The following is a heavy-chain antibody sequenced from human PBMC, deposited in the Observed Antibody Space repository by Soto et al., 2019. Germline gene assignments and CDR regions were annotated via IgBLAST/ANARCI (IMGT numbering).Heavy chain of an antibody. Sequence: SQTLSLTCAISGDSVSSTSTAWSWIRQSPSRGLEWLGRTYYRSKWYSDYAVSVKSRITINPDTSKNQFSLQLNSVTPEDTAVYYCARGSYYSGWVWGQGTLVTVSS. J-gene: IGHJ4*02. CDR3: ARGSYYSGWV. D-gene: IGHD6-19*01. CDR2: TYYRSKWYS. V-gene: IGHV6-1*01. CDR1: GDSVSSTSTA.